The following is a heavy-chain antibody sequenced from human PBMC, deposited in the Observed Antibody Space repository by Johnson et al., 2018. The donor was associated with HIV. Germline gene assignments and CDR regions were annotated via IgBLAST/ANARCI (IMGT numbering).Heavy chain of an antibody. V-gene: IGHV3-30-3*01. CDR3: ARDREGPSDSYGAFDI. Sequence: VQLVESGGGVVQPGRSLRLSCAASGFTFSSYAMHWVRQAPGKGLEWVAVISYDGSNKYYADSVKGRFTISRDNSKNTLYLQMNSLRAEDTAVYYWARDREGPSDSYGAFDIWGQGTMVTVSS. D-gene: IGHD5-18*01. CDR2: ISYDGSNK. CDR1: GFTFSSYA. J-gene: IGHJ3*02.